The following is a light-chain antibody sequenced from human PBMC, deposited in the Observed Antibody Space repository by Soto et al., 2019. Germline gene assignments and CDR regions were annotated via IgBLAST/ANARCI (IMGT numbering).Light chain of an antibody. CDR3: SSYAGSNNPFL. CDR1: SSDVGGYNY. Sequence: QSVLTQPPSASGSPGQSVTISCTGTSSDVGGYNYVSWYQQHPGKAPKLMIYEVSKRPSGVPDRFSGSKSGNTASLTVSGPQAEDEADYYCSSYAGSNNPFLFGTGTKVTVL. CDR2: EVS. J-gene: IGLJ1*01. V-gene: IGLV2-8*01.